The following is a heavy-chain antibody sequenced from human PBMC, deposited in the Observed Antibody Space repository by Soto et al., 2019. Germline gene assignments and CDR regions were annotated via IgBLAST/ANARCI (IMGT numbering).Heavy chain of an antibody. CDR3: ARDIVVVPAAQNGGFWFDP. CDR1: GGSFSGYY. Sequence: SETLSLTCAVYGGSFSGYYWSWIRQPPGKGLEWIGEINHSGSTNYNPSLKSRVTISVDTSKNQFSLKLSSVTAADTAVYYCARDIVVVPAAQNGGFWFDPWDQGTLVTVSS. D-gene: IGHD2-2*01. J-gene: IGHJ5*02. CDR2: INHSGST. V-gene: IGHV4-34*01.